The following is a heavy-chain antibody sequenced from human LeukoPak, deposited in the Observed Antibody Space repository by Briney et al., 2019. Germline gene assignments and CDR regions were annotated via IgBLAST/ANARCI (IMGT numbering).Heavy chain of an antibody. J-gene: IGHJ3*02. CDR2: MNPNSGNT. Sequence: ASVKVSCKASGYTFTSYDINWVRQATGQGLEWMGWMNPNSGNTGYAQKFQGRVTITRNTSISTAYMELSSLRSEDTAVYYCARAPRLITIFGVVHDAFDIWGQGTMVTVSS. D-gene: IGHD3-3*01. CDR1: GYTFTSYD. CDR3: ARAPRLITIFGVVHDAFDI. V-gene: IGHV1-8*03.